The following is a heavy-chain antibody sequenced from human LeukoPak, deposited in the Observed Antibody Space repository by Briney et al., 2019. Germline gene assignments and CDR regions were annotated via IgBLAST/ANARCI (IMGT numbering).Heavy chain of an antibody. CDR1: GFTVSSNY. CDR2: IYSGGSA. J-gene: IGHJ4*02. V-gene: IGHV3-66*01. D-gene: IGHD3-10*01. CDR3: ASGRSGSYRELSPCFDY. Sequence: GGSLRLSCAASGFTVSSNYMSWVRQAPGKGLEWVSVIYSGGSAYYADSVKGRFTISTDNYKNPLYLQMNSLRAEDTAVYYCASGRSGSYRELSPCFDYWGQGTLVTVSS.